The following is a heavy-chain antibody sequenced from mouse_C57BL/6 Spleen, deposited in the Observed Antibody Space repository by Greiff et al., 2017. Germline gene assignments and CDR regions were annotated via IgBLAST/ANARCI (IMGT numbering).Heavy chain of an antibody. CDR2: IDPETGGT. D-gene: IGHD4-1*01. Sequence: VQLVESGAELVRPGASVTLSCKASGYTFTDYEMHWVKQTPVHGLEWIGAIDPETGGTAYNQKFKGKAILTADKSSSTAYMELRSLTSEDSAVYYCTRLTGTGVDYWGQGTTLTVSS. J-gene: IGHJ2*01. V-gene: IGHV1-15*01. CDR1: GYTFTDYE. CDR3: TRLTGTGVDY.